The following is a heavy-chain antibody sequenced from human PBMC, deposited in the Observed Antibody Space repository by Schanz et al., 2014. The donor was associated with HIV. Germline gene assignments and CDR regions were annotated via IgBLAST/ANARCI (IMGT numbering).Heavy chain of an antibody. CDR1: GFIFRTHG. Sequence: QEQLVESGGGVVQPGKSLRLSCAASGFIFRTHGMHWVRQAPGKGLEWVAVISYDGSNEYYGDSVKGRFTISRDNSKNTLYLQMNSLRAGDTAVYYCVRVRDTYYYDSSAYYLDYWGQGTLVTASS. V-gene: IGHV3-30*03. CDR3: VRVRDTYYYDSSAYYLDY. CDR2: ISYDGSNE. J-gene: IGHJ4*02. D-gene: IGHD3-22*01.